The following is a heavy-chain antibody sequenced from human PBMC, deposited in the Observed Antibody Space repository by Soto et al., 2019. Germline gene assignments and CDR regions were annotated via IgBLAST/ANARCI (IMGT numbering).Heavy chain of an antibody. D-gene: IGHD4-17*01. CDR1: GFTFSSYW. CDR2: IKQDGSEK. Sequence: GGSLRLSCAASGFTFSSYWMSWVRQAPGKGLEWVANIKQDGSEKYYVDSVKGRFTISRDNAKNSLYLQMNSLGAEDTAVYYCARDLYGDPEYFQHWGQGTLVTVSS. J-gene: IGHJ1*01. CDR3: ARDLYGDPEYFQH. V-gene: IGHV3-7*01.